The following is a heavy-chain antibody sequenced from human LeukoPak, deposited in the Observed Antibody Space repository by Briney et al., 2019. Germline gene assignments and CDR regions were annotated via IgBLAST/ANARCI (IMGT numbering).Heavy chain of an antibody. J-gene: IGHJ3*01. D-gene: IGHD3-16*01. CDR2: IYYSGST. V-gene: IGHV4-39*01. CDR1: GGSISSSSFY. Sequence: PSETLSLTCTLSGGSISSSSFYWGWISQPPGKGLEWIGSIYYSGSTYYNPSLKSRVTISVDTSKNEFSLRLSSVTAADTAVYYCAHFRGGAFDFWGRGTMVTVSS. CDR3: AHFRGGAFDF.